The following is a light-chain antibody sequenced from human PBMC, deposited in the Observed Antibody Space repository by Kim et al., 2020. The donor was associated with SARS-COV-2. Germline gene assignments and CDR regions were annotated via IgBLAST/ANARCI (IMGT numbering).Light chain of an antibody. CDR3: ETWDSYTRV. CDR1: SGHSSYV. V-gene: IGLV4-60*03. Sequence: SIKLTCTLSSGHSSYVIAWHQQQPGKAPRFLLKFEGSEKYTKGSGVPVRFSAARSGADRYLTISNLQSDDEAEYYCETWDSYTRVFGGGTQLTVL. CDR2: FEGSEKY. J-gene: IGLJ3*02.